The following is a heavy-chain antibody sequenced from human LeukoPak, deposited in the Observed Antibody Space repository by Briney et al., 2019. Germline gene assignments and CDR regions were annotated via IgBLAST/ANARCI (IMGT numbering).Heavy chain of an antibody. D-gene: IGHD1-26*01. CDR3: ARDGGSYSEFDY. CDR2: INPNSGGT. CDR1: GYTFTGYY. V-gene: IGHV1-2*06. J-gene: IGHJ4*02. Sequence: ASVKVSCKASGYTFTGYYMHWVRRAPGQELEWMGRINPNSGGTNYAQKFQGRVTMTRDTSISTAYMELSRLRSDDTAVYYCARDGGSYSEFDYWGQGTLVTVSS.